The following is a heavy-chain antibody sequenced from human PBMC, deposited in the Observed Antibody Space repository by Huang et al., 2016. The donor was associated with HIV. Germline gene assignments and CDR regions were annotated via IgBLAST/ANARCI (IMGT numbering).Heavy chain of an antibody. D-gene: IGHD4-17*01. CDR2: MRSDGNKQ. J-gene: IGHJ6*03. V-gene: IGHV3-30*02. CDR1: GFTFSRYG. Sequence: QVQLVESGGGVVQPGGSLRPSCSASGFTFSRYGMHWVLQAPGKGLEWVAFMRSDGNKQFYADYLKGRIIISGENARNKLFLQVNSLQSEDAGDCYCAKEPHDNGDYSLYQYYYYLDVWGKGTTVTVSS. CDR3: AKEPHDNGDYSLYQYYYYLDV.